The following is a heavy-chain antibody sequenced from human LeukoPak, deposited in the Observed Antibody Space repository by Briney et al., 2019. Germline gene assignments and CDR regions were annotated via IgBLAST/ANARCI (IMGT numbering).Heavy chain of an antibody. V-gene: IGHV3-74*01. D-gene: IGHD3-3*01. J-gene: IGHJ4*02. CDR3: ARVRDFAVVNFDY. Sequence: GGSLRLSCAASGFTFSNYWMHWVRQAPGKGLPWVSHIKSDGSSTSYADSVKGRFTISRDNAKNTLYLQMNSLRAEDTAVYYCARVRDFAVVNFDYWGQGTLVTVSS. CDR2: IKSDGSST. CDR1: GFTFSNYW.